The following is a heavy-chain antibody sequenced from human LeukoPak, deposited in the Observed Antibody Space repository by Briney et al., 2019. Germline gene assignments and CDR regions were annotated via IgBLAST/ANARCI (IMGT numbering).Heavy chain of an antibody. D-gene: IGHD3-10*01. V-gene: IGHV1-8*01. CDR1: GYTFTSYD. CDR3: ARGFYGSGLSDY. CDR2: MNPNRGNT. Sequence: ASVKVSCKASGYTFTSYDINWVRQATGQGLEWMGWMNPNRGNTGYAQKFQGRVTMTRNTSISTAYMELSSLRSEDTAVYYCARGFYGSGLSDYWGQGTLVTVSS. J-gene: IGHJ4*02.